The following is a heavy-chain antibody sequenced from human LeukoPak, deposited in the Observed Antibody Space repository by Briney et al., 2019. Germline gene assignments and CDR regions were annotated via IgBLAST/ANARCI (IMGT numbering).Heavy chain of an antibody. Sequence: GGSLRLSCAASGFIFSSYGMHWVRQAPRKGLEWVAFIRNDGRTKYYADSVKGRFTISRDNSKNTLYLQMNSLRGEDTAAYYCAKDSLRERIVGSTTRGVNDYWGQGTLVTVSS. CDR3: AKDSLRERIVGSTTRGVNDY. D-gene: IGHD1-26*01. V-gene: IGHV3-30*02. CDR2: IRNDGRTK. J-gene: IGHJ4*02. CDR1: GFIFSSYG.